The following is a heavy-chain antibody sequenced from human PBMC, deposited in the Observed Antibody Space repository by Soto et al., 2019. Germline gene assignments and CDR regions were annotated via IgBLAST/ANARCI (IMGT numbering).Heavy chain of an antibody. Sequence: QVQLVQSGAEVKKPGSSVKVSCKASGGTFSSYAISWVRQAPGQGLEWMGGIIPIFGTANYAQKFQGRVTITADESTSTAYIELSSLRSEDTAVYYCARATTVTPPYYYYGMDVWGQGTTVTVSS. V-gene: IGHV1-69*12. CDR1: GGTFSSYA. J-gene: IGHJ6*02. CDR2: IIPIFGTA. D-gene: IGHD4-17*01. CDR3: ARATTVTPPYYYYGMDV.